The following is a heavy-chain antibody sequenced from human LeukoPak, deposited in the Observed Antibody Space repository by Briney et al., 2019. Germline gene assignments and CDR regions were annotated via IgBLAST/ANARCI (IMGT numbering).Heavy chain of an antibody. Sequence: GGSLRLSCAASGFTFSDYYMSWIRQAPGKGLEWVSYISSSGSTIYYADSVKGRFTISRDNAKNSLYLQMNSLRAEDTAVYYCARDFAPSKAHNYYDSSGYYYRDYWGQGTLVTVSS. J-gene: IGHJ4*02. V-gene: IGHV3-11*04. CDR3: ARDFAPSKAHNYYDSSGYYYRDY. CDR2: ISSSGSTI. D-gene: IGHD3-22*01. CDR1: GFTFSDYY.